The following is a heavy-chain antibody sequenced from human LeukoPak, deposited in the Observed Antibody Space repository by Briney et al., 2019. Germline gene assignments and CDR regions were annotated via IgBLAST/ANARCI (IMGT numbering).Heavy chain of an antibody. V-gene: IGHV1-46*01. CDR2: INPSGGST. CDR1: GYTFISYF. Sequence: ASVKVSCKASGYTFISYFIHWVRQAPGQGLEGMGIINPSGGSTRYAQKFQGRVTMTRDTSTSTVYMEMSSLRSEDTAVYYCARSGGDAIRPFDYWGQGTLVTVSS. D-gene: IGHD2-21*02. J-gene: IGHJ4*02. CDR3: ARSGGDAIRPFDY.